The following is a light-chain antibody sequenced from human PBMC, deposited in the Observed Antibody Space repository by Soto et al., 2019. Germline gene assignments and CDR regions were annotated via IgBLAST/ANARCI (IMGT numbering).Light chain of an antibody. CDR2: DVS. V-gene: IGLV2-14*01. CDR1: SSDVGGYKY. J-gene: IGLJ1*01. Sequence: QSVLTQPASVSGSPGQSIAISCTGTSSDVGGYKYVSWYQQYPGKAPKLMIYDVSNRPSGVPDRFSGSKSGNTASLTISELQSEDEADYYCSSYTSYTSYVFGTGTKVTVL. CDR3: SSYTSYTSYV.